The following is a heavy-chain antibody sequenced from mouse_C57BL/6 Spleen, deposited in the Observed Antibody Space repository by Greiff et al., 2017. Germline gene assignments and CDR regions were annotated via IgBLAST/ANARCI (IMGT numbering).Heavy chain of an antibody. D-gene: IGHD2-10*01. CDR1: GFNFTDYY. CDR2: IDPDDGDT. J-gene: IGHJ3*01. V-gene: IGHV14-2*01. CDR3: VLCDAYYAWFAY. Sequence: EVQLQQSGAELVKPGASVKLSCTASGFNFTDYYIHWMKQKTEQGLEWIGSIDPDDGDTKYAPKFQGKATITVDTSSNTAYLHLSSLTSDDSAVYYCVLCDAYYAWFAYWGQGTLVTVSA.